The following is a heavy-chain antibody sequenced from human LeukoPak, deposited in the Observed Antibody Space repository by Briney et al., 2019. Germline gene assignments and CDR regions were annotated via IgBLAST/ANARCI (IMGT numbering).Heavy chain of an antibody. CDR3: AKGSYDSSGYYYVGYDAFDI. V-gene: IGHV3-66*03. CDR2: IYSCGST. D-gene: IGHD3-22*01. J-gene: IGHJ3*02. CDR1: GFTVSSNY. Sequence: GGSLRLSCAASGFTVSSNYMSWVRQAPGKGLEWVSVIYSCGSTYYADSVKGRFTISRDNSKNTLYLQMNSLRAEDTAVYYCAKGSYDSSGYYYVGYDAFDIWGQGTMVTVSS.